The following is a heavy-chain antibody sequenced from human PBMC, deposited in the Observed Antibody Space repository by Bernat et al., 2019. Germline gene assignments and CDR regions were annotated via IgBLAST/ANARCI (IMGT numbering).Heavy chain of an antibody. Sequence: EVQLVESGGGVVRPGGSLRLSCVASGFTFNEYGMSWVRQSPGKGLEWVSGINWNGVSQGYADSVKGRFTISRDDAKNSLYLQMTSLRAEDTAFYYCARDPAVVAMVRGAPVDYWGQGILVTVSS. CDR3: ARDPAVVAMVRGAPVDY. V-gene: IGHV3-20*04. D-gene: IGHD3-10*01. CDR2: INWNGVSQ. J-gene: IGHJ4*02. CDR1: GFTFNEYG.